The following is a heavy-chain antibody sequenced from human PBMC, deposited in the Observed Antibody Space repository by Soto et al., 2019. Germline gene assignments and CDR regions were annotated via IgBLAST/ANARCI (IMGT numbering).Heavy chain of an antibody. D-gene: IGHD3-9*01. Sequence: ASVKVSCKASGYTFYSHSISWVRQAPGQGLEWMGRISAGNGNTKYSQKFQGRVTITRDTSASTAYMELSSLRSEDTAVYYCARTGMSPLNYYYYGMDVWGQGTTVTVPS. CDR3: ARTGMSPLNYYYYGMDV. CDR2: ISAGNGNT. CDR1: GYTFYSHS. V-gene: IGHV1-18*01. J-gene: IGHJ6*02.